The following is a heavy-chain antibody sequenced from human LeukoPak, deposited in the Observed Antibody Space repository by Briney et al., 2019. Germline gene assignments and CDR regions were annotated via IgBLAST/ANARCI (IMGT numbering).Heavy chain of an antibody. V-gene: IGHV4-4*07. CDR2: ISTSGGT. J-gene: IGHJ4*02. D-gene: IGHD2-21*02. Sequence: PSETLSLTCSVSGGSISTHYWTWIRQSAGKRLEWIGRISTSGGTNYNPSLKSRVTISIDTSKRQFSLNLNSVTAADTAVYYCARAAPGRDGGDEFDYWGQGTLVTVSS. CDR1: GGSISTHY. CDR3: ARAAPGRDGGDEFDY.